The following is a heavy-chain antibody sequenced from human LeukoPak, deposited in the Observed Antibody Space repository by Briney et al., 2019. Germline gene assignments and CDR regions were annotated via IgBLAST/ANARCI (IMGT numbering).Heavy chain of an antibody. Sequence: PSETLTLTCTVSGGSISSSSYYWGWIRQPPGKGLEWIGSIYYSGSTYYNPSLKSRVTISVDTSKNQFSLKLSSVTAADTAVYYCASIGTDAFDIWGQGKMVTVSS. CDR3: ASIGTDAFDI. D-gene: IGHD1-14*01. J-gene: IGHJ3*02. CDR1: GGSISSSSYY. V-gene: IGHV4-39*01. CDR2: IYYSGST.